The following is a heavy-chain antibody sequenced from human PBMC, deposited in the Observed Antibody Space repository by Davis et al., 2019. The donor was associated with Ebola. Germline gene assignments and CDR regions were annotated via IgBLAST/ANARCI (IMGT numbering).Heavy chain of an antibody. Sequence: PGGSLRLSCTVSGGSISSSSYYWGWIRQPPGKGLEWIGSIYYSGSTYYNPSLKSRVTISVDTSKNQFSLKLSSVTAADTAVYYCARGFMAYDYIWGSYDNYYYGMDVWGQGTTVTVSS. CDR1: GGSISSSSYY. J-gene: IGHJ6*02. CDR3: ARGFMAYDYIWGSYDNYYYGMDV. D-gene: IGHD3-16*01. CDR2: IYYSGST. V-gene: IGHV4-39*07.